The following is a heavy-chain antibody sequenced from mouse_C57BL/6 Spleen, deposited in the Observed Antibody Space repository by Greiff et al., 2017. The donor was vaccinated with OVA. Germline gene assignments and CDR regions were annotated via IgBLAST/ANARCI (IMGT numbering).Heavy chain of an antibody. V-gene: IGHV1-7*01. Sequence: QVQLQQSGAELAKPGASVKLSCKASGYTFTSYWMHWVKQRPGQGLEWIGYINPSSGYTKYNQKFKDKATLTADKPSSTAYMQLSSLTYEDSAVYYCARRGEYDWFAYWGQGTLVTVSA. CDR2: INPSSGYT. D-gene: IGHD2-14*01. CDR1: GYTFTSYW. CDR3: ARRGEYDWFAY. J-gene: IGHJ3*01.